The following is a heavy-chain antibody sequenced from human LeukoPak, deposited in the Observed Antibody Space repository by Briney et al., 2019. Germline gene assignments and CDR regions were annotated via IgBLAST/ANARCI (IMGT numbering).Heavy chain of an antibody. J-gene: IGHJ4*02. D-gene: IGHD6-19*01. CDR3: ASGRDSSGWYFDY. V-gene: IGHV4-39*07. Sequence: SETLSLTCTVSGGPISSSGYYWGWIRQPPGKGLEWIGSIYYSGSTYDNPSLKSRVTISVDTSKNQFSLKLSSVTAADTAVYYCASGRDSSGWYFDYWGQGTLVTVSS. CDR2: IYYSGST. CDR1: GGPISSSGYY.